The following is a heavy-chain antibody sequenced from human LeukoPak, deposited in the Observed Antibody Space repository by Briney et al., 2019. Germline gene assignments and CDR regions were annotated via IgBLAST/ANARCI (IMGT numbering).Heavy chain of an antibody. D-gene: IGHD2-2*03. CDR1: GYTFTSYY. CDR3: ARAPAHGSYYYYGIDV. Sequence: ASVKVPCKASGYTFTSYYMHWVRQAPGQGLEWMGIINPSGGSTSYAQKFQGRVTMTRDTSTSTVYMELSSLRSEDTAVYYCARAPAHGSYYYYGIDVWGQGTTVTVSS. V-gene: IGHV1-46*01. CDR2: INPSGGST. J-gene: IGHJ6*02.